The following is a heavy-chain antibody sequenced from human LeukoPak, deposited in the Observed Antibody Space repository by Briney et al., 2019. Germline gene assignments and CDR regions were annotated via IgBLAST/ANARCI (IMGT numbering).Heavy chain of an antibody. CDR2: INPNSGGT. CDR3: AGDSPYSSTAGGWFDL. V-gene: IGHV1-2*02. CDR1: GYTFTGYY. D-gene: IGHD3-16*01. Sequence: ASVKVSCKASGYTFTGYYMHWVRQAPGQGLEWMGWINPNSGGTNYAQKFQGRVTMTRDTSISTAYMELSRLRSDDTAVYYCAGDSPYSSTAGGWFDLWAQGTLVSVSS. J-gene: IGHJ5*02.